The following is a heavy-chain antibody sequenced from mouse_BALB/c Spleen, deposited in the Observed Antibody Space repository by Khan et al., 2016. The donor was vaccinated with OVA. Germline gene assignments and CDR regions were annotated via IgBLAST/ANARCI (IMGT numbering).Heavy chain of an antibody. CDR2: IWSDGST. CDR1: GFSLTNYG. Sequence: QVQLKQSGPGLVAPSQSLSITCTISGFSLTNYGVHWVRQPPGKGLEWLVVIWSDGSTTYNSALKSRPTISKDNSKSQVFLKMNSLQTDDTAVYFCARQPYYHYNIMDYWGQGTSVTVSS. CDR3: ARQPYYHYNIMDY. V-gene: IGHV2-6-1*01. D-gene: IGHD2-10*01. J-gene: IGHJ4*01.